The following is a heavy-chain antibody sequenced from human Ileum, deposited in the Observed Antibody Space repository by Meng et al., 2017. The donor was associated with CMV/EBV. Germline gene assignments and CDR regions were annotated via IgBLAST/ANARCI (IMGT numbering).Heavy chain of an antibody. J-gene: IGHJ5*01. D-gene: IGHD3-3*01. CDR2: ISAYNGNT. CDR1: GYTFTSYG. CDR3: ARRVFTISGVVIKDWFDS. Sequence: ASVKVSCKASGYTFTSYGISWVRQAPGQGLEWMGWISAYNGNTNYAQKLQGRVTMTTDTSKNMVFLQMNSLTTEDTAMYYCARRVFTISGVVIKDWFDSWGQGNLV. V-gene: IGHV1-18*01.